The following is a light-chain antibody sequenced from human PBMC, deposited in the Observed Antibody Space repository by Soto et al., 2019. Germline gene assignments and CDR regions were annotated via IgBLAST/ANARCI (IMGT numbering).Light chain of an antibody. V-gene: IGLV2-11*01. CDR2: DVS. CDR1: SSDVGGYNF. J-gene: IGLJ1*01. Sequence: QSALTQPRSVSGSPGQSVTISCTGTSSDVGGYNFVSWYQQHPGKAPKLMIYDVSQRPSGVPDRFSGSKSGNTASLTISGLQAEDEADYYCCSYAGSYTHVFGTGTKLTDL. CDR3: CSYAGSYTHV.